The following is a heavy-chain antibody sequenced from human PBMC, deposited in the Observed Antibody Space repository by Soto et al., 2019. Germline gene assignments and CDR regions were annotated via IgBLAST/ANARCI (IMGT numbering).Heavy chain of an antibody. J-gene: IGHJ6*02. V-gene: IGHV5-10-1*01. CDR2: IDPSDSYT. CDR3: ARLPITGTENYYYGMDV. Sequence: GESLKISCKGSGYSFTSYWISWVRQMPGKGLEWMGRIDPSDSYTNYSPSFQGHVTISADKSISTAYLQWSSLKASDIAMYYCARLPITGTENYYYGMDVWGQGTTVTVSS. D-gene: IGHD1-7*01. CDR1: GYSFTSYW.